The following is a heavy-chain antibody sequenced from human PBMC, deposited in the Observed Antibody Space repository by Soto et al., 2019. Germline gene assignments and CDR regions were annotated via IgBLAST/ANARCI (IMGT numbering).Heavy chain of an antibody. CDR2: SIPVFGTA. CDR1: GATLNTFINYG. J-gene: IGHJ3*02. CDR3: ARGAATTIVVVEI. D-gene: IGHD3-22*01. Sequence: QVQLVQSGAEVKKPGSSVKVSCKASGATLNTFINYGITWVRQAPGQGLEWMGGSIPVFGTANYAQKCQGRVRISADESTRTAYMELSSLRSEDTAVYYCARGAATTIVVVEIWGQGTMVTVSS. V-gene: IGHV1-69*12.